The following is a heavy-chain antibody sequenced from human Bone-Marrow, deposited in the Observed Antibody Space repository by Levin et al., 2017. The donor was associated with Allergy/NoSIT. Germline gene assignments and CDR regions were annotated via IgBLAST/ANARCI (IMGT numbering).Heavy chain of an antibody. Sequence: QSGESLKISCAASGFTFSSSWMHWVRQAPGKGLVWVSRINSDGSSTTYADSVKGRFTISRDNAKNTLYLQMNSLRVEDTAVYYCGRVRRGLSAVAEFDYWGQGTLVTVSS. CDR1: GFTFSSSW. J-gene: IGHJ4*02. CDR2: INSDGSST. CDR3: GRVRRGLSAVAEFDY. V-gene: IGHV3-74*01. D-gene: IGHD6-19*01.